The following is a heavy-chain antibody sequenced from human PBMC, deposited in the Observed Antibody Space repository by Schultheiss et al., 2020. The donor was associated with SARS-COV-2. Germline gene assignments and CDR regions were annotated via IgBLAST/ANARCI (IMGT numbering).Heavy chain of an antibody. D-gene: IGHD2-15*01. V-gene: IGHV3-23*01. J-gene: IGHJ4*02. Sequence: GESLKISCAASGFTFSSYAMSWVRQAPGKGLEWVSAISGSGGSTYYADSVKGRFTISRDNSKNTLYLQMNSLRAGDTAVYYCARQAAKGFDYWGQGTLVTVSS. CDR1: GFTFSSYA. CDR2: ISGSGGST. CDR3: ARQAAKGFDY.